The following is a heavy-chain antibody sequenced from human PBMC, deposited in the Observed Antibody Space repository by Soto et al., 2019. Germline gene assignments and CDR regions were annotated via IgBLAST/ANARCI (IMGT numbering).Heavy chain of an antibody. V-gene: IGHV4-34*01. CDR1: GGSFSGYS. D-gene: IGHD3-10*01. CDR3: ARGPKGLWFGEGPIVGYFDY. J-gene: IGHJ4*02. CDR2: INHTGST. Sequence: SETLSLTCAVYGGSFSGYSWTWIRQPPGTGLEWIGEINHTGSTNYNPSLKSRVTISVDTSKNQFSLKLTSVTAADTAVYYCARGPKGLWFGEGPIVGYFDYWGQGTLVTVSS.